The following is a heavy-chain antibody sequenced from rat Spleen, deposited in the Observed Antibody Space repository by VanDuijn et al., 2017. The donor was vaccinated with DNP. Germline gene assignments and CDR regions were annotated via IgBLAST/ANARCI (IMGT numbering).Heavy chain of an antibody. D-gene: IGHD1-1*01. CDR2: IGNTGGT. Sequence: QVQLRESGPGLVQPSQTLSLACTVSGFSLTNHHVHWVRQPSGKGLEWMGLIGNTGGTRYNAVFKSRLSISKDTSKSQVFLKMNSLQTEDTATYYCARDGQWDYLDYWGQGIMVTVSS. V-gene: IGHV2-41*01. CDR3: ARDGQWDYLDY. CDR1: GFSLTNHH. J-gene: IGHJ2*01.